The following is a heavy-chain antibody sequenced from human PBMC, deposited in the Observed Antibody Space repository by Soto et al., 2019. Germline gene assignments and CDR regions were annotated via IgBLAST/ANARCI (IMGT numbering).Heavy chain of an antibody. J-gene: IGHJ4*02. Sequence: QLQLHQWGAGLLKPLETLSLTCEVSGGSFSGYYWIWVCQSPGKGLEWIGEINDSGSTYYNPSFKSCLPISSNASKEQTALNLTSVTAAGTGVYYCQGGDFSGQGTLVTVSS. CDR1: GGSFSGYY. D-gene: IGHD3-16*01. CDR2: INDSGST. V-gene: IGHV4-34*01. CDR3: QGGDF.